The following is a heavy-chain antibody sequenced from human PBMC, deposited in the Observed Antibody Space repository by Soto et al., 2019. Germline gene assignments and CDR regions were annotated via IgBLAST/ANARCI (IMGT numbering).Heavy chain of an antibody. J-gene: IGHJ6*03. D-gene: IGHD5-12*01. Sequence: VQLAQSGAEVKKPGALVKVSCKTSGDSFNDYYIHWVRQAPGQGLEWMGWINPNGGATKYAQKFQGRVTVTRDTSIRTVYMELSSLRSDDTAVYYCARESGGATATLDYYYFYMDVWGKGTTVTVSS. CDR1: GDSFNDYY. CDR2: INPNGGAT. V-gene: IGHV1-2*02. CDR3: ARESGGATATLDYYYFYMDV.